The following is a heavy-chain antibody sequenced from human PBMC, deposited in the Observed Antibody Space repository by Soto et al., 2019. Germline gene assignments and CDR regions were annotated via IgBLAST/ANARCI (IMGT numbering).Heavy chain of an antibody. Sequence: QVQLVQSGAEVKKPGSSVKVSCKASGGTFSSYTITWVRQAPGQGLEWMGGIIPIFGRANYAQKFQGRVTITADESTSTAYTEVSSLRFEDTAVYYCARVQRLADFDCWGQGTLVTVSS. CDR3: ARVQRLADFDC. CDR2: IIPIFGRA. CDR1: GGTFSSYT. V-gene: IGHV1-69*12. J-gene: IGHJ4*02. D-gene: IGHD6-25*01.